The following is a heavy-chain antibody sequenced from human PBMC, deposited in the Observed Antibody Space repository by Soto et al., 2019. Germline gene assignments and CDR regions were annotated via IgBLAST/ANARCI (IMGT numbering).Heavy chain of an antibody. Sequence: SETLSLTCTVSGGSISSSSYYWGWIRQPPGKGLEWIGSIYYSGSTYYNPSLKSRVTISVDTSKNQFSLKLSSVTAADTAVYYCARASAARPGRWFDPWGQGTLVTVSS. CDR3: ARASAARPGRWFDP. V-gene: IGHV4-39*07. CDR2: IYYSGST. J-gene: IGHJ5*02. D-gene: IGHD6-6*01. CDR1: GGSISSSSYY.